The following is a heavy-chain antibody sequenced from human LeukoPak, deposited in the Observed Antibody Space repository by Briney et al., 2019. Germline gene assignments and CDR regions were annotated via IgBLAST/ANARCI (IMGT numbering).Heavy chain of an antibody. J-gene: IGHJ6*03. D-gene: IGHD5-18*01. CDR3: AKPTAMVYYYYMDV. CDR1: GFTFSSYA. CDR2: ISGSGGST. Sequence: GGSLRLSCAASGFTFSSYAMSWVRQAPGKGLEWVSAISGSGGSTYYADSVKGRFTISRDNSKSTLYLQMNSLRAEDTAVYYCAKPTAMVYYYYMDVWGKGTTVTVSS. V-gene: IGHV3-23*01.